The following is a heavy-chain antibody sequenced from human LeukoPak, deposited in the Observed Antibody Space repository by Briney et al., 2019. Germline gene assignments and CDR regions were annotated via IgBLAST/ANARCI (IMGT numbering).Heavy chain of an antibody. CDR3: ARHLYDKTGRPLDS. Sequence: SETLSLTCSVSGDSINSGASYWAWIRQPPGEGLEWIGTIYYSGSAGSTYYNPSLKSRVTISVDTSKNQFSLNLSSVTAADTAIYYCARHLYDKTGRPLDSWGQGTLVTVSS. D-gene: IGHD3-9*01. CDR1: GDSINSGASY. CDR2: IYYSGSAGST. J-gene: IGHJ4*02. V-gene: IGHV4-39*01.